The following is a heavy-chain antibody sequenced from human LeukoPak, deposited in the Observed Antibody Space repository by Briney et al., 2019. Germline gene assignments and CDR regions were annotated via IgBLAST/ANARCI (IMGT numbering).Heavy chain of an antibody. D-gene: IGHD3-16*02. CDR2: INPNSGGT. J-gene: IGHJ4*02. Sequence: GASVKVSCKASGYTFTGYYMHWVRQAPGQGLEWMGWINPNSGGTNYAQKFQGRVTMTRDTSISTAYMELSRLRSDDTAVYYCARSDYVWGSYRYAGDYWGQGTLVTVSS. CDR1: GYTFTGYY. CDR3: ARSDYVWGSYRYAGDY. V-gene: IGHV1-2*02.